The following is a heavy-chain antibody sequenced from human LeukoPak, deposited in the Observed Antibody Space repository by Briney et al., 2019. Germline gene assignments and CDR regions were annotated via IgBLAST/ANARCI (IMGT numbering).Heavy chain of an antibody. CDR2: ISYNGSNK. V-gene: IGHV3-30*18. Sequence: GGSLRLSCAASGFTFSSYGMHWVRQAPGKGLEWVAVISYNGSNKYYAYAVKVRFTISRDKSNNTLYLQMNSLRAADTAVYYCAKGGSYDRSGSYYWGQGTLVTVSS. J-gene: IGHJ4*02. CDR1: GFTFSSYG. D-gene: IGHD3-22*01. CDR3: AKGGSYDRSGSYY.